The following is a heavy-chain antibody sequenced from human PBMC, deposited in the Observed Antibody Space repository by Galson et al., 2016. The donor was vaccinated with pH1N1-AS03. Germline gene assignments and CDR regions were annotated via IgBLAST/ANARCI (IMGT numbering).Heavy chain of an antibody. J-gene: IGHJ6*02. CDR1: GFTFSNAW. CDR3: STDETFYYYYGMDV. CDR2: IKSKSDGGTT. Sequence: SLRLSCAASGFTFSNAWMTWVRQAPGKGLEWVGRIKSKSDGGTTDYAAPVKARFTISRDDSKNTLYLQMNSPKTEDTAVYYCSTDETFYYYYGMDVWGQGTLVTVSS. V-gene: IGHV3-15*01.